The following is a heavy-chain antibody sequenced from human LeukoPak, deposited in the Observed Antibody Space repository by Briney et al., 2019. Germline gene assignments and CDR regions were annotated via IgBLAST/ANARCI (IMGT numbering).Heavy chain of an antibody. CDR3: ARHDDYYDSSGYRY. J-gene: IGHJ4*02. CDR1: GGSISSYY. D-gene: IGHD3-22*01. V-gene: IGHV4-59*01. Sequence: LETLSLTCTVSGGSISSYYWNWIPQPPGRGLEWIWYTYYSGSTNYNPSLKSRVTISVDTSKNQFSLMLSSVTAADTAVYYCARHDDYYDSSGYRYWGQGTLVTVSS. CDR2: TYYSGST.